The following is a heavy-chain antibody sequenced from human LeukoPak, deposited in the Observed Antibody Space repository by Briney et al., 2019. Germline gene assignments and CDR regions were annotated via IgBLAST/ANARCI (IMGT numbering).Heavy chain of an antibody. D-gene: IGHD1-26*01. CDR3: ANIVGATRVGY. CDR2: INPSGGST. J-gene: IGHJ4*02. Sequence: ASVKVSCKASGYTFTSYYMHWVRQAPGQGLEWMGIINPSGGSTSYAQKFQGRVTMTRDTSTSTVYMELSSLRSEDTAVYYRANIVGATRVGYWGQGTLVTVSS. V-gene: IGHV1-46*01. CDR1: GYTFTSYY.